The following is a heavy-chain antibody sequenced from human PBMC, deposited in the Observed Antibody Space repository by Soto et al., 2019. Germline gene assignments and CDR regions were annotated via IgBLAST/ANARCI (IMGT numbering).Heavy chain of an antibody. J-gene: IGHJ6*02. V-gene: IGHV3-53*02. CDR2: IYGGGST. Sequence: EVQLLETGGGLIQLGGSLRLSCAASGFTVSSNYMSWVRQAPGKGLEWVSGIYGGGSTYYADSVKSRFTISGDNSKNTQYLQINNLRAEDTAVYCCTREGGITGTRLDGMDVWGQGTPVTVSS. CDR1: GFTVSSNY. CDR3: TREGGITGTRLDGMDV. D-gene: IGHD1-20*01.